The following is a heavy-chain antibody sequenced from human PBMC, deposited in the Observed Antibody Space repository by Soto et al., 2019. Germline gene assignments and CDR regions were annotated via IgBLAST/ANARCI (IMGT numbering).Heavy chain of an antibody. CDR1: GGSISSSNW. Sequence: SETLSLTCAVSGGSISSSNWWSWVRQPPGKGLEWIGEINHSGSTNYNPSLKSRVTISVDTSKNQFSLKLSSVTAADTAVYYCARGTIVRYSGSYPAVAPMGFDYWGQGTLVTVSS. CDR2: INHSGST. CDR3: ARGTIVRYSGSYPAVAPMGFDY. J-gene: IGHJ4*02. V-gene: IGHV4-4*02. D-gene: IGHD1-26*01.